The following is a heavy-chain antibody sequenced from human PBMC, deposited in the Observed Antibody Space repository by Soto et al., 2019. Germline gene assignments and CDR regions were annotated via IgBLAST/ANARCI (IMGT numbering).Heavy chain of an antibody. V-gene: IGHV3-74*01. CDR1: GFTFSSYW. CDR3: GRGASGSYRLDY. CDR2: INSDGSST. D-gene: IGHD3-10*01. Sequence: EVQLVESGGGLVQPGGSLRLSCAASGFTFSSYWMHWVRQAPGKGLVWVSRINSDGSSTNYADSVKGQFTISRDNAKNTLYLQMNSLRAEDTAVYYCGRGASGSYRLDYWDQGTLVTVSS. J-gene: IGHJ4*02.